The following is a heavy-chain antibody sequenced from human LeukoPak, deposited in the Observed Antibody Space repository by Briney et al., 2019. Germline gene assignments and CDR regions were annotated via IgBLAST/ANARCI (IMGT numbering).Heavy chain of an antibody. CDR2: IIPILGTA. J-gene: IGHJ6*03. D-gene: IGHD2-2*01. V-gene: IGHV1-69*05. CDR3: ARGVVVVPNYYMDV. Sequence: SVKVSCKASGGTFSSYAISWVRQAPGQGLEWMGGIIPILGTANYAQKFQGRVTITTDESTSTAYMELSSLRSEDTAVYYCARGVVVVPNYYMDVWGKGTTVTVSS. CDR1: GGTFSSYA.